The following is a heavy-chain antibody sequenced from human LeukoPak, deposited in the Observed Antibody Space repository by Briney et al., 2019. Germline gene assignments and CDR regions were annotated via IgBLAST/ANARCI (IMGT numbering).Heavy chain of an antibody. J-gene: IGHJ5*02. D-gene: IGHD6-13*01. CDR1: GGSISSLNL. Sequence: TSETLSLTCIVSGGSISSLNLWSWLRQPPGKGLEWIGEMYLGGTTNFNPSLKSRVTILIDKSKNQLSLQLTSVTAADTAVYYCARASRNSSSWYWFDPWGQGTMVTVSS. CDR3: ARASRNSSSWYWFDP. CDR2: MYLGGTT. V-gene: IGHV4-4*02.